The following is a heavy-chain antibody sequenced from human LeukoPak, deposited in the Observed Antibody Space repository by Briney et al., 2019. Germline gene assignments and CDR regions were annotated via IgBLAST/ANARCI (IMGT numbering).Heavy chain of an antibody. Sequence: ASVKVSCKASGYTFTSYYMHWVRQAPGQGLEWMGIINPSGGSTSYAQKFQGRVTMTRDMSTSTAYMELSSLRSEDTAVYYCARMPPEDYDILTGYYMGYFDYWGQGTLVTVSS. CDR1: GYTFTSYY. CDR3: ARMPPEDYDILTGYYMGYFDY. D-gene: IGHD3-9*01. CDR2: INPSGGST. V-gene: IGHV1-46*01. J-gene: IGHJ4*02.